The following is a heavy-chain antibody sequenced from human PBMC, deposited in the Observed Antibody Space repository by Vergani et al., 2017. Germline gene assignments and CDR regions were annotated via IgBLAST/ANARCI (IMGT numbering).Heavy chain of an antibody. CDR2: IDHTGRP. D-gene: IGHD4-11*01. CDR3: ARVNTETNGHLYYYYYMDV. V-gene: IGHV4-34*01. CDR1: GRSFTSYH. Sequence: QVQLQQWGGGLLKPSETLSLTCVVNGRSFTSYHWTWIRQSPGEGLDWVGDIDHTGRPDYNPSLKSRLTMSVDKSRNQFSLPLNSVTATDTAIYFCARVNTETNGHLYYYYYMDVWGQGTAVTVS. J-gene: IGHJ6*03.